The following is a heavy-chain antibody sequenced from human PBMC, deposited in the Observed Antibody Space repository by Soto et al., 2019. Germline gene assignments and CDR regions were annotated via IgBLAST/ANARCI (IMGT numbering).Heavy chain of an antibody. Sequence: PSWTPSLTSTVCGGSISSSGYYGGWIRQPPGKGLEWIGSIYYSGSTYYNPSLKSRVTTSVDTSKNQFSLKLSSVTAADTAVYYCARVGVIAARRGYYDYGMDVWGQGTLVTVSS. CDR2: IYYSGST. CDR3: ARVGVIAARRGYYDYGMDV. V-gene: IGHV4-39*01. D-gene: IGHD6-6*01. J-gene: IGHJ6*02. CDR1: GGSISSSGYY.